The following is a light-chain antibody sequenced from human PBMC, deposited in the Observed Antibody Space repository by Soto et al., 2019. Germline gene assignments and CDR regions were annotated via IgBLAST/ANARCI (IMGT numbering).Light chain of an antibody. CDR1: QSVSSS. J-gene: IGKJ4*01. V-gene: IGKV3-15*01. Sequence: EIVMTQSPATLSVSPGERATLSCRASQSVSSSLAWYQQKPGQAPRLLIYDTSTRATGIPARFSGSGSGTDFTLTISSLQSEDFAVYYCQQYNNWPPLTFGGGTKVESK. CDR3: QQYNNWPPLT. CDR2: DTS.